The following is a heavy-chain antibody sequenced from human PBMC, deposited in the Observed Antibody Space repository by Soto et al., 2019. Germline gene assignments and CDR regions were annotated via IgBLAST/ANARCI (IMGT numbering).Heavy chain of an antibody. J-gene: IGHJ1*01. CDR2: INPSDSYT. CDR3: ASYLVLGPQYFQH. V-gene: IGHV5-10-1*01. Sequence: PGESLKISCKGSGYSFTSYWISWVRQMPGKGLEWMGRINPSDSYTNYSPSFQGHVTISADKSISTAYLQWSSLKASDTAMYYCASYLVLGPQYFQHWGQGTLVTVSS. CDR1: GYSFTSYW. D-gene: IGHD2-8*02.